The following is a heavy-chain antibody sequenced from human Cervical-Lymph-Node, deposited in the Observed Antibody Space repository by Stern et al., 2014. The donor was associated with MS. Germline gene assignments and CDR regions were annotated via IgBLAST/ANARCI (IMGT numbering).Heavy chain of an antibody. CDR2: ISGHNGNT. J-gene: IGHJ3*02. D-gene: IGHD3-22*01. CDR3: ASYSDRSGYYAALDI. V-gene: IGHV1-18*04. CDR1: GHTFISYG. Sequence: QVPLVQSGAELKKPGASVKVSCKASGHTFISYGISWVRQAPGQGLEWMGWISGHNGNTNYAQKFQSRITLTTDTSTRVSYMELRSLRSDDTAVYYCASYSDRSGYYAALDIWGQGTLVTVSS.